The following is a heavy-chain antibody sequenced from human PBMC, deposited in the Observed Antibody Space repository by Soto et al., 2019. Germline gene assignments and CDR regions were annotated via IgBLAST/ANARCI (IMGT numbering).Heavy chain of an antibody. D-gene: IGHD6-19*01. CDR1: GGSFSGYY. V-gene: IGHV4-34*01. CDR3: ARASGWNYNWFDP. J-gene: IGHJ5*02. CDR2: INHSGST. Sequence: SETLSLTCAVYGGSFSGYYWSWIRQPPGKGLEWIGEINHSGSTNYNPSLKSRATISVDTSKNQFSLKLSSVTAADTAVYYCARASGWNYNWFDPWGQGTLVTVPS.